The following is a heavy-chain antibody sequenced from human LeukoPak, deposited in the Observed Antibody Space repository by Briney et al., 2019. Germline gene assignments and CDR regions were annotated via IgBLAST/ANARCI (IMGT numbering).Heavy chain of an antibody. D-gene: IGHD3-22*01. V-gene: IGHV1-18*01. CDR2: ISAYKGNT. Sequence: ASVKVSCKASGYTFTSYGISWVRQAPGQGLEWMGWISAYKGNTNYAQKLQGRATMTTDTSTSTAYMELRSLRSDDTAVYCCARDRPDYYDSSGYYRDNFDYWRQGTLVTVSS. J-gene: IGHJ4*02. CDR3: ARDRPDYYDSSGYYRDNFDY. CDR1: GYTFTSYG.